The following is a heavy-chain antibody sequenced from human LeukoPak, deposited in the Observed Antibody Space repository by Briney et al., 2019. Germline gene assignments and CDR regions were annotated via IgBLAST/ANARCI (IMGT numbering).Heavy chain of an antibody. CDR1: GFTFSSYG. D-gene: IGHD3-10*01. Sequence: PGGSLRLSCAASGFTFSSYGMHWVRQAPGKGLEWVAFIRYDGSNKYYADSVKGRFTISRDNSKNTLYLQMNSLRAEDTAVYYCAKDPPWQGSGSYSHFDYWGQGTLVTVSS. CDR3: AKDPPWQGSGSYSHFDY. CDR2: IRYDGSNK. V-gene: IGHV3-30*02. J-gene: IGHJ4*02.